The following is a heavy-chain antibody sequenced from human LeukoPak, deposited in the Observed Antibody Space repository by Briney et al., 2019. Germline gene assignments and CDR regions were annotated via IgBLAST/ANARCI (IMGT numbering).Heavy chain of an antibody. CDR2: IGAGAGAVT. V-gene: IGHV3-23*01. CDR3: AKNYYSGRGVPYALDV. Sequence: GGSLRLSCAASGFTFSNYAMRWVRQAPGKGLEWVSAIGAGAGAVTIYADPVKGRFTISRDNSKNTLYLQMNSLRGEDKAVYYCAKNYYSGRGVPYALDVWGQGTTVTVSS. CDR1: GFTFSNYA. J-gene: IGHJ6*02. D-gene: IGHD3-10*01.